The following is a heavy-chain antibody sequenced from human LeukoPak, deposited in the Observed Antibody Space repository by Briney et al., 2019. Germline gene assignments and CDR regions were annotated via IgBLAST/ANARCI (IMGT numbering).Heavy chain of an antibody. D-gene: IGHD6-19*01. CDR1: GFTFSSYD. Sequence: GGSLRLSCAASGFTFSSYDMSWARQAPGKGLEGVSYISGSGGSTDYADSVKGRFTISRDNSKNSLYLQMNSLRSDDTALYYCARESESSGWYDYWGQGTLVTVSS. CDR3: ARESESSGWYDY. J-gene: IGHJ4*02. CDR2: ISGSGGST. V-gene: IGHV3-23*01.